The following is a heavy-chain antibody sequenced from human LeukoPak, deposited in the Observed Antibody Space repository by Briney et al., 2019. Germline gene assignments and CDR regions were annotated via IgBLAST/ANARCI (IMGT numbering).Heavy chain of an antibody. V-gene: IGHV3-30*03. Sequence: PGRSLRLSCAAPGFTFSSYGMHWVRQAPGKGLEWVAGISYDGSNKYYADSVKGRFTISRDNSKNTLYLQMNSLRAEDTGVYYSPTTLRMLEVASTPLYSWGQGTLVTVSS. CDR2: ISYDGSNK. D-gene: IGHD2-15*01. J-gene: IGHJ4*02. CDR3: PTTLRMLEVASTPLYS. CDR1: GFTFSSYG.